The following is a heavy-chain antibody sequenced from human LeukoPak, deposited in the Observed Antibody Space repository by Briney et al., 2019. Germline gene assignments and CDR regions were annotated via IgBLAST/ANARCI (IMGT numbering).Heavy chain of an antibody. J-gene: IGHJ4*02. CDR3: AKGKTYYYDDSGYNYFDY. CDR2: ISGSGGST. D-gene: IGHD3-22*01. V-gene: IGHV3-23*01. CDR1: GFTFSNYA. Sequence: GGSLRLSCAASGFTFSNYAMNWVRQAPGKGLEWVSTISGSGGSTYYADSVKGRFTISRDNSKNTLYLQTTSLRAEDTAIYYCAKGKTYYYDDSGYNYFDYWGQGTLVTVSS.